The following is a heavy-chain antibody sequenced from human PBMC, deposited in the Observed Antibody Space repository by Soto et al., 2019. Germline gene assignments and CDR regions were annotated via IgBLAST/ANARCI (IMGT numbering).Heavy chain of an antibody. Sequence: GGSLRLSCAASGFTLSSYWMHWVRQAPGKGLVWVSRINSDGSSTSYADSVKGRFTISRDNAKNTLYLQMNSLRAEDTAVYYCARGKGVAGEFFEHWGQGTLVTVPS. D-gene: IGHD6-19*01. V-gene: IGHV3-74*01. CDR1: GFTLSSYW. J-gene: IGHJ4*02. CDR2: INSDGSST. CDR3: ARGKGVAGEFFEH.